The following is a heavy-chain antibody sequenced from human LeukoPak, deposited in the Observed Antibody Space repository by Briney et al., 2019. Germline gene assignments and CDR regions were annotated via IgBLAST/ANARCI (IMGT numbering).Heavy chain of an antibody. D-gene: IGHD1-26*01. Sequence: GGSLRLSCAASGFTFSSYWMSWVRQAPGKGLEWVANIKQDGSEKYYVDSVKGRFTISRDNAKNSLYLQMNSLRAEDTAVYYCAREKIGAIYYYYYMDVWGKGTTVTVSS. V-gene: IGHV3-7*01. CDR3: AREKIGAIYYYYYMDV. CDR1: GFTFSSYW. CDR2: IKQDGSEK. J-gene: IGHJ6*03.